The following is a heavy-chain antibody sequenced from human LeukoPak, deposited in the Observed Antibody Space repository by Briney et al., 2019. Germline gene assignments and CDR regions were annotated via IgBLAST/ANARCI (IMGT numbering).Heavy chain of an antibody. CDR3: ARDLVVYDFWSGYYGDYYYYGMDV. Sequence: GGSLRLSCAASGFIFNRYWMSWVRQAPGKGLEWVANIKQDGSEKYYVDSVKGRFTISRDNAKNSLYLQMNSLRAEDTAVYYCARDLVVYDFWSGYYGDYYYYGMDVWGQGTTVTVSS. V-gene: IGHV3-7*01. CDR1: GFIFNRYW. D-gene: IGHD3-3*01. J-gene: IGHJ6*02. CDR2: IKQDGSEK.